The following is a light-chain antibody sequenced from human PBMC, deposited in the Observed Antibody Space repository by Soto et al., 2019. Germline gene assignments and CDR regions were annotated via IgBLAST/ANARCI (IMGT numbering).Light chain of an antibody. CDR2: EVK. CDR1: SSDIGAYNR. V-gene: IGLV2-18*02. Sequence: QSALTQPPSVSGSPGQSVTISCAGTSSDIGAYNRVSWYHQPPGTVPKLMIYEVKTRPSGVPDRFSGSKSGTMASLTISGLQAEDEGDYYCTSYTISNTVIFGGGTQLTVL. CDR3: TSYTISNTVI. J-gene: IGLJ2*01.